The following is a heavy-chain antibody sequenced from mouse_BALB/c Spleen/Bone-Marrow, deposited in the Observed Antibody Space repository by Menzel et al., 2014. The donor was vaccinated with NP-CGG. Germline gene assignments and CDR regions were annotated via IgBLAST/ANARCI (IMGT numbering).Heavy chain of an antibody. CDR1: GLTFTDYY. V-gene: IGHV7-3*02. CDR3: ARDENYDIYWYFDV. CDR2: IRNKANGYTT. J-gene: IGHJ1*01. Sequence: DVMLVESGGGLVQPGGSLRLSCATSGLTFTDYYMSWVRQTPGKALEWLGFIRNKANGYTTDYSVSVKGRFTISRDNSQSILYLQMNTLRAEDSATYYCARDENYDIYWYFDVWGAGTTVTVSS. D-gene: IGHD1-1*01.